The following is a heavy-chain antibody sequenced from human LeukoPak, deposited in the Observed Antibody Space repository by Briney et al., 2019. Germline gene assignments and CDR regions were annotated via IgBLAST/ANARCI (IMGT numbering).Heavy chain of an antibody. CDR1: GYTFTSYD. CDR2: MNPNSGNT. J-gene: IGHJ3*02. CDR3: ARGQVATIRGDDACDI. D-gene: IGHD5-12*01. Sequence: GSPVKVSCKASGYTFTSYDINWVRQATGQGLEWMGWMNPNSGNTGYAQKFQGRVTITRNTSISTAYMELSSLRSEDTAVYYCARGQVATIRGDDACDIWGQGTMVTVSS. V-gene: IGHV1-8*03.